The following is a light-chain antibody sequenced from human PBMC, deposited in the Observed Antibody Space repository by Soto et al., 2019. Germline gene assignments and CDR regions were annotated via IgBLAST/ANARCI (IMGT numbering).Light chain of an antibody. J-gene: IGLJ3*02. CDR3: AAWDDSLSAWV. V-gene: IGLV1-47*01. CDR1: SYNVGKNL. Sequence: QSVLTQPPSASGTPGQRVTISCSGGSYNVGKNLVYWYQQRPGTAPKLIIFKNNQRPSGVPDRFSGSNSGSSASLAIGGLRSEDEADYFCAAWDDSLSAWVFGGGTKVTVL. CDR2: KNN.